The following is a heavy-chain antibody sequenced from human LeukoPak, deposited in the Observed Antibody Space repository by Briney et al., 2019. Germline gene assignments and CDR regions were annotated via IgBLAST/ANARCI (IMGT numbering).Heavy chain of an antibody. J-gene: IGHJ4*02. CDR3: GVSRTFDC. CDR2: IKQDGSDK. V-gene: IGHV3-7*01. D-gene: IGHD1-1*01. Sequence: PGGSLRLSCAASGFTFSSYWMSWVRQAPGKGLEWVAIIKQDGSDKYYVDSVKGRFTISRDNAKNSLYLQMNSLRAEDTAVYYCGVSRTFDCWGQGTLVTVSS. CDR1: GFTFSSYW.